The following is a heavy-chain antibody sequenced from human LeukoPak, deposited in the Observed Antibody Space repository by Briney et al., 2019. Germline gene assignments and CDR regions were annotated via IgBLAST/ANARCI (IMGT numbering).Heavy chain of an antibody. CDR3: AGATILGSYCSGGSCYSGWSWFDP. Sequence: ASVKVSCKASGYTFTGYYMHWVRQAPGQGLEWMGWINPNSGGTNYAQEFQGRVTITADKSTSTAYMELSSLRSEDTAVYYCAGATILGSYCSGGSCYSGWSWFDPWGQGTLVTVSS. D-gene: IGHD2-15*01. J-gene: IGHJ5*02. V-gene: IGHV1-2*02. CDR2: INPNSGGT. CDR1: GYTFTGYY.